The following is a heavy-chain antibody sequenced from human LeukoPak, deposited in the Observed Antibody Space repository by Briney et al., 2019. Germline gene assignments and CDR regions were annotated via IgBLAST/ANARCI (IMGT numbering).Heavy chain of an antibody. J-gene: IGHJ3*01. CDR1: GFTFRNYA. V-gene: IGHV3-23*01. CDR3: AKDTGTTPAFDV. Sequence: GGSLRLSCAASGFTFRNYAMGWVRQAPGKGLEWVSSIDGGSTSILYADSVKGRFTISRDSSKTTLHLQMNSLRAEDTAVYYCAKDTGTTPAFDVWGQGTMVTVSS. D-gene: IGHD4-11*01. CDR2: IDGGSTSI.